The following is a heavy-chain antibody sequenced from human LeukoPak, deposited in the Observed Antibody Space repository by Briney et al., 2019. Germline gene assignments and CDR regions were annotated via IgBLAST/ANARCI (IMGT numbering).Heavy chain of an antibody. CDR1: GGSISSYY. J-gene: IGHJ4*02. Sequence: SETLSLTCTVSGGSISSYYWSWIRQPPGKGLEWIGYIYYSGSTNYKSSLKSRVTISVDTSKNQSSLKLSSVTAADTAVYYCAKVIVGAGFDYWGQGTLVTVSS. CDR3: AKVIVGAGFDY. D-gene: IGHD1-26*01. CDR2: IYYSGST. V-gene: IGHV4-59*01.